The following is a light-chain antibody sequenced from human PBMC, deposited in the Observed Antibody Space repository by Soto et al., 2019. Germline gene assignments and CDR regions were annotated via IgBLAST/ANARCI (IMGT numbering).Light chain of an antibody. V-gene: IGLV2-8*01. J-gene: IGLJ1*01. CDR3: SSYAGSNNYV. Sequence: QSVLTQPPSASGSPGQSVTISCTGTSSDVGGYNYVSWYQQHPGKAPKLMIYEVSKRPSGVPHRFSGSKSGNTASLTVSGLQAEDEADYYCSSYAGSNNYVFGAGTQLTVL. CDR2: EVS. CDR1: SSDVGGYNY.